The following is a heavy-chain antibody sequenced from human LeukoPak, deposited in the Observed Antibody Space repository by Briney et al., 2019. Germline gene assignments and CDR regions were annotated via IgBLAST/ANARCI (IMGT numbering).Heavy chain of an antibody. CDR2: ISSSSSTI. D-gene: IGHD1-14*01. CDR1: GFTFSSYS. CDR3: ARDRNLGAFDI. V-gene: IGHV3-48*04. Sequence: GGSLRLSCAASGFTFSSYSMNWVRQAPGKGLEWVSYISSSSSTIYYANSVKGRFTISRDNAKNSLYLQTNSLRAEDTAVYYCARDRNLGAFDIWGQGTMVTVSS. J-gene: IGHJ3*02.